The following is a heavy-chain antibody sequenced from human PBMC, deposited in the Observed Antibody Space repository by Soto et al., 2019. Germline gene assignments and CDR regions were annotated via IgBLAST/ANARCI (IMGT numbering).Heavy chain of an antibody. Sequence: PSETLSLTCSVSGVAVSSGGYSWTWIRQLPGKGLERLGYIFCTGTTYYTPSFKSRIAISVDASKHQFSLNLTTVTVADTAVYYCARQIASAGTRGLDYWGQGALVTVSS. D-gene: IGHD6-13*01. CDR1: GVAVSSGGYS. CDR2: IFCTGTT. J-gene: IGHJ4*02. V-gene: IGHV4-31*02. CDR3: ARQIASAGTRGLDY.